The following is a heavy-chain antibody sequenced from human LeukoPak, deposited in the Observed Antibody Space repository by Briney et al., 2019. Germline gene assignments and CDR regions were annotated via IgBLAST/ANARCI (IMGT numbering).Heavy chain of an antibody. V-gene: IGHV4-59*01. J-gene: IGHJ3*02. CDR2: IYYSGST. D-gene: IGHD3-9*01. CDR1: GGSISSYY. CDR3: ARERPYYDILTGYLAADAFDI. Sequence: KPSETLSLTCTVSGGSISSYYWSWIRQPPGKGLEWIGYIYYSGSTNYNPSLKSRVTISVDTSKNQFSLKLSSVTAADTAVYYCARERPYYDILTGYLAADAFDIWGQGTMVTVSS.